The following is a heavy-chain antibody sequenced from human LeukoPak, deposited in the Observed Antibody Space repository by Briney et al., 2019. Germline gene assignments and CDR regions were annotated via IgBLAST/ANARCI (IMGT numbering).Heavy chain of an antibody. J-gene: IGHJ4*02. V-gene: IGHV3-23*01. CDR2: ISGSGDDP. Sequence: GGSLRLSCAASGFTFSSYSMNWVRQAPGKGLEWVSPISGSGDDPSYADSVKGRFTISRDNSRSTLYLQMNSLRAEDTAVYYCASDYYGSGSYYSPNYWGQGTLVTVSS. CDR1: GFTFSSYS. CDR3: ASDYYGSGSYYSPNY. D-gene: IGHD3-10*01.